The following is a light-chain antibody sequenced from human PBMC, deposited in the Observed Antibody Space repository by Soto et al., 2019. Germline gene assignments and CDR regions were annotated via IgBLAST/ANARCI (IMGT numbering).Light chain of an antibody. CDR2: AAS. CDR1: QSISSY. J-gene: IGKJ3*01. V-gene: IGKV1-39*01. Sequence: DIPMTQSPSSLSASVGDRVTITCRASQSISSYLNWYQQKPGKAPKLLIYAASTMQSGVPSRFSGGGSGTDFTLTISSLQREDFATYYCQQSYSTLTFGPGTRVDIK. CDR3: QQSYSTLT.